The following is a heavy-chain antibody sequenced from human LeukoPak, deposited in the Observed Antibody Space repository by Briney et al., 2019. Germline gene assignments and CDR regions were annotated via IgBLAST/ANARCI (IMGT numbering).Heavy chain of an antibody. D-gene: IGHD5-18*01. CDR1: GYTFTTSD. V-gene: IGHV1-8*01. J-gene: IGHJ4*02. CDR3: ARIGARGYSYGSWFFDY. CDR2: MNPDTGDT. Sequence: ASVKVSCKASGYTFTTSDINWVRQPTGQGLEWLGWMNPDTGDTGYAQNFQGRVTMTRDTSISTAYMELSRLRSDDTAVYYCARIGARGYSYGSWFFDYWGQGTLVTVSS.